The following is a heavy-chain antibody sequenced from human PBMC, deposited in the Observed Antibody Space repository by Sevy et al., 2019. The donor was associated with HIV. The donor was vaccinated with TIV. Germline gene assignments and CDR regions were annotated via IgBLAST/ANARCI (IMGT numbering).Heavy chain of an antibody. J-gene: IGHJ3*01. CDR2: IRFDGSEK. V-gene: IGHV3-30*02. Sequence: GGSLRLSCVASGFSFSSYGMHWIRQAPGKGLQWVAFIRFDGSEKYYTDSMKGRFSISRDNSKNTLYMQINSLRAEDTAVYYCAKGDSSSSTAADAFDVWGQGTLVTVSS. CDR3: AKGDSSSSTAADAFDV. D-gene: IGHD6-6*01. CDR1: GFSFSSYG.